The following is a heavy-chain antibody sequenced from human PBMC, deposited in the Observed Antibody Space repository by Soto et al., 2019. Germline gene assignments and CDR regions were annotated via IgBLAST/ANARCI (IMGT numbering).Heavy chain of an antibody. CDR2: ISSSGSTI. Sequence: GGSLRLSCAASGFIFSDYYMSWIRQAPGKGLEWVSYISSSGSTIYYADSVKGRFTISRDNAKNSLYLQMNSLRAEDTAVYYCARDGYSYGYDPYFDYWGQGTLVTVSS. CDR1: GFIFSDYY. D-gene: IGHD5-18*01. J-gene: IGHJ4*02. CDR3: ARDGYSYGYDPYFDY. V-gene: IGHV3-11*01.